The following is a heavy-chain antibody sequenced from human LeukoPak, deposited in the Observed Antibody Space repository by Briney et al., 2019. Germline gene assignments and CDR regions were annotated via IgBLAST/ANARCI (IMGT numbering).Heavy chain of an antibody. CDR3: ARARYFDWLLGREPTHFDY. Sequence: ASVKVSCKASGYTFTSYDINWVRPATGQGLEWMGWMNPNSGNTGYAQKFQGRVTMPRNTSISTAYMELSSLRSEDTAVYYCARARYFDWLLGREPTHFDYWGQGTLGTVSS. J-gene: IGHJ4*02. V-gene: IGHV1-8*01. D-gene: IGHD3-9*01. CDR1: GYTFTSYD. CDR2: MNPNSGNT.